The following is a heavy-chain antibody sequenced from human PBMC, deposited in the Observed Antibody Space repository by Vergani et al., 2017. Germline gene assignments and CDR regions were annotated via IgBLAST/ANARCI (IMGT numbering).Heavy chain of an antibody. Sequence: QLQLQESGPGLVKPSETLSLTCTVSGGSISSSSYYWGWIRQPPGKGLEWIGSIYYSGSTYYNPSLKSRVTISVDTSKNQFSLKLSSVTAADTAVYYCARRTTMVRGVLDIARYYFDYWGQGTLVTVSS. D-gene: IGHD3-10*01. CDR1: GGSISSSSYY. V-gene: IGHV4-39*01. CDR2: IYYSGST. CDR3: ARRTTMVRGVLDIARYYFDY. J-gene: IGHJ4*02.